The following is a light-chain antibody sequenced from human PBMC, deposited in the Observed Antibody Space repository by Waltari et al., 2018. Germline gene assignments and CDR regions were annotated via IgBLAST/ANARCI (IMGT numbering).Light chain of an antibody. CDR2: DVS. CDR1: QGISSA. Sequence: NQLTQSPSSPSASVGDRVTISCRASQGISSALAWYQQKPGKVPKLLIYDVSSLESGVPSRFSGSGSGTDFTLTISSLQPEDFATYYCLQFNSYPRTFGQGTKVEIK. CDR3: LQFNSYPRT. J-gene: IGKJ1*01. V-gene: IGKV1-13*02.